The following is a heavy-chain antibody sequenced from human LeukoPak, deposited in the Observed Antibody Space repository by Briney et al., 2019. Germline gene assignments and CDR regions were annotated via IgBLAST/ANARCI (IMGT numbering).Heavy chain of an antibody. J-gene: IGHJ4*02. CDR3: ARRRTYGSGSSDY. CDR1: GGSFSGYY. V-gene: IGHV4-34*01. Sequence: SETLSLTCAVYGGSFSGYYWSWIRQPPGKGLEWIGEINHSGSTNYNPSLKSRVTTSVDTSKNQFSLKLSSVTAADTAVYYCARRRTYGSGSSDYWGQGTLVTVSS. CDR2: INHSGST. D-gene: IGHD3-10*01.